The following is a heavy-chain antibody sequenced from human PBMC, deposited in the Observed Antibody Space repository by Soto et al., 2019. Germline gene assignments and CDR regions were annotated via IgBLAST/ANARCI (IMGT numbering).Heavy chain of an antibody. CDR3: ARDLPETTYSAWYFDL. D-gene: IGHD2-15*01. J-gene: IGHJ2*01. CDR1: GFSFSSYG. V-gene: IGHV3-33*01. CDR2: IWYDGSNK. Sequence: QVQLVESGGGVVQPGRSLSLSCAASGFSFSSYGMHWVRQAPGKGLEWVAVIWYDGSNKYYADSVKGRFTISRDNSMNTLYLQMNSLRAEDTAVYYCARDLPETTYSAWYFDLWGRGTLVTVSS.